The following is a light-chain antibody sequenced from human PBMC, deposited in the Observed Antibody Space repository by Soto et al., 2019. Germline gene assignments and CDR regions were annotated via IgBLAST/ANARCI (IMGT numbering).Light chain of an antibody. V-gene: IGKV3-11*01. Sequence: EIVLTQSPATLSLSPGERATLSCRASHSVGSWLAWYQQKPGQPPRLLIYDVSNRATGIPARFSGSGSGTVFTLTISSLDPDDFAVYYCQQRHWPWTFGQGTMLEVK. CDR3: QQRHWPWT. CDR2: DVS. J-gene: IGKJ1*01. CDR1: HSVGSW.